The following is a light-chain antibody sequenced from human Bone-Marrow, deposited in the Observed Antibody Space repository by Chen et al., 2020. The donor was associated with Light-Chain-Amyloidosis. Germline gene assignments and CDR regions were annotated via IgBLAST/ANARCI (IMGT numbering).Light chain of an antibody. J-gene: IGLJ3*02. V-gene: IGLV3-21*02. Sequence: SYVLTQPSSVSVAPGQTATIACGGNKIGSTSVHWDQKTPGQAPLLVVYDDSDRPSGIPERLSGSNSVNTATLTIIRVEAGDDADYYCQVWDRSSDRPVFGGVTKLTVL. CDR3: QVWDRSSDRPV. CDR2: DDS. CDR1: KIGSTS.